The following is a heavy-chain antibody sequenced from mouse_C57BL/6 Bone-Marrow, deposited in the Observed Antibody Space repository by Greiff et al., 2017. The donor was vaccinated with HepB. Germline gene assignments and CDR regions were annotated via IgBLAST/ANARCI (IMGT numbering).Heavy chain of an antibody. CDR1: GFTFSDAW. V-gene: IGHV6-6*01. J-gene: IGHJ2*01. D-gene: IGHD1-1*01. Sequence: EVMLVESGGGLVQPGGSMKLSCAASGFTFSDAWMDWVRQSPEKGLEWVAEIRNKANNHATYYAESVKGRFTISRDDSKSSVYLQMNSLRAEDTGIYYCTRHYGSSLYYFDYWGQGTTLTVSS. CDR2: IRNKANNHAT. CDR3: TRHYGSSLYYFDY.